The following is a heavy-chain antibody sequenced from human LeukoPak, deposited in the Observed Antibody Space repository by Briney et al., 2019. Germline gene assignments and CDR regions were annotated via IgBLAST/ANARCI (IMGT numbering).Heavy chain of an antibody. CDR3: AKGIAVAVYYGMDV. Sequence: GGSLRLSCAASGFTFSSYSMNWVRQAPGKGLEWVSSISSSSSYIYYADSVKGRFTISRDNAKNSLYLQMNSLRAEDTAVYYCAKGIAVAVYYGMDVWGQGTTVTVSS. V-gene: IGHV3-21*04. D-gene: IGHD6-19*01. J-gene: IGHJ6*02. CDR2: ISSSSSYI. CDR1: GFTFSSYS.